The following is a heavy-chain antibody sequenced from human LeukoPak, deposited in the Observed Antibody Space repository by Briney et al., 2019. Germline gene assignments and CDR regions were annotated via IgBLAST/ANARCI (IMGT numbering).Heavy chain of an antibody. CDR2: ISGSGGST. J-gene: IGHJ4*02. V-gene: IGHV3-23*01. CDR1: GFTFSSYA. Sequence: GGSLRLSCAASGFTFSSYAMSWVRQAPGKGLEWVSAISGSGGSTYYADSVKGRFTISRDNSKNTLYLQMNSLRAEDTAVYYCAKAGYYYDSSGYYYVDYWGQGTLVTVSS. CDR3: AKAGYYYDSSGYYYVDY. D-gene: IGHD3-22*01.